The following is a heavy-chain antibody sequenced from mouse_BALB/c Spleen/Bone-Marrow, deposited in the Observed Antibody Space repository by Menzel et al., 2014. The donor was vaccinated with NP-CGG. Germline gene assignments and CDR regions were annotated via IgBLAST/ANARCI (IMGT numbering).Heavy chain of an antibody. CDR3: ARRGYDNSYWYFGV. CDR2: ISTGGSQT. J-gene: IGHJ1*01. CDR1: GFTFSSYG. D-gene: IGHD2-10*02. Sequence: EVMLVESGGDLVKPGGSLKLSCAASGFTFSSYGMSWVRQTPDKRLEWVATISTGGSQTYYTDSVKGRFTISRDNAENTLYLQMSSLKSEDSAIYYCARRGYDNSYWYFGVWGAGTTVTVSS. V-gene: IGHV5-6*02.